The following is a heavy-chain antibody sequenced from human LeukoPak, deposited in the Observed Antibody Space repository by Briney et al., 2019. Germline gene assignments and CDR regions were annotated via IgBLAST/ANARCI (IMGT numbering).Heavy chain of an antibody. CDR3: ARSYCGGDCSIDY. D-gene: IGHD2-21*02. Sequence: SETLSLTCAVYGGSFSGYYWSWIRQPPGKGLEWIGEINHSGSTNYNPSLKSRVTISVDTSRNQFSLKLTSVTAADTAVYYCARSYCGGDCSIDYWGQGTLVTVSS. CDR2: INHSGST. J-gene: IGHJ4*02. V-gene: IGHV4-34*01. CDR1: GGSFSGYY.